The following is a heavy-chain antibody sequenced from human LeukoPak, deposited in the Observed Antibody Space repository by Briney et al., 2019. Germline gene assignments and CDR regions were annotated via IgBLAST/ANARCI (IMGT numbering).Heavy chain of an antibody. CDR2: IRYDGSNK. V-gene: IGHV3-30*02. J-gene: IGHJ4*02. CDR3: ASTLQRYCSGGSCYSIAAFFDY. D-gene: IGHD2-15*01. Sequence: GGSLRLSCAASGFTFSSYGMYWVRQAPGKGLEWVAFIRYDGSNKYYADSVKGRFTISRDNSKNTLYLQMNSLRAEDTAVYYRASTLQRYCSGGSCYSIAAFFDYWGQGTLVTVSS. CDR1: GFTFSSYG.